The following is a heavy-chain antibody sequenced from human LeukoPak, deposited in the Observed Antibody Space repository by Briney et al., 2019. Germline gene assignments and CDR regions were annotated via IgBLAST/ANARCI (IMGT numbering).Heavy chain of an antibody. V-gene: IGHV1-24*01. Sequence: AASVKVSCKVSGYTLTELSMHWVRQAPGKGLEWMGGFDPEDGETIYAQKFQGRVTITRNTSISTAYMELSSLRSEDTAVYYCARGVADWPRDDYWGQGTLVTVSS. CDR2: FDPEDGET. CDR1: GYTLTELS. D-gene: IGHD2-15*01. CDR3: ARGVADWPRDDY. J-gene: IGHJ4*02.